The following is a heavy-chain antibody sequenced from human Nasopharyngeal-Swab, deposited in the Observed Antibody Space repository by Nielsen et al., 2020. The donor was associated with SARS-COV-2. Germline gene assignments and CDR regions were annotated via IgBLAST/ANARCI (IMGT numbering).Heavy chain of an antibody. CDR3: ARDYYDSSGYPNRGYMDV. Sequence: WVRQAPGQGLEWMGGIIPIFGTANYAQKFQGRVTITADESTSTAYMELSSLRSEDTAVYYCARDYYDSSGYPNRGYMDVWGKGTTVTVSS. J-gene: IGHJ6*03. CDR2: IIPIFGTA. D-gene: IGHD3-22*01. V-gene: IGHV1-69*01.